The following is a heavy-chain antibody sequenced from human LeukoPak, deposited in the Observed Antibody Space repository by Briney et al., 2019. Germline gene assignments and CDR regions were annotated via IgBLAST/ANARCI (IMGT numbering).Heavy chain of an antibody. Sequence: PSETLSLTCTVSGGSVNSGNYYWSWLRQPPGKGLDWFAYIFYSGSSNYDPSLKSLVTMSIDTSKNQFSLRLSSVTAADTAFYYCTASYTSGFPEIDYWGQGTLVTVSS. D-gene: IGHD6-19*01. CDR3: TASYTSGFPEIDY. J-gene: IGHJ4*02. V-gene: IGHV4-61*01. CDR1: GGSVNSGNYY. CDR2: IFYSGSS.